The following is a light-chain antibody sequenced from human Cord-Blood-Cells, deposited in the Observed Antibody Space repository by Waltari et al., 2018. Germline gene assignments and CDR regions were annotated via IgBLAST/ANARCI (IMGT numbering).Light chain of an antibody. CDR1: PSVLYSSNNKNY. J-gene: IGKJ2*01. CDR2: WAS. V-gene: IGKV4-1*01. Sequence: DIVMTQSPDSLAVSLGERATINCKSSPSVLYSSNNKNYLAWYQQKPGQPPKLLIYWASTREAGVPDRFSGSGSGTDFSLTISSLQAEDGAVYYGQQYYSTPYTFGQGTKLEIK. CDR3: QQYYSTPYT.